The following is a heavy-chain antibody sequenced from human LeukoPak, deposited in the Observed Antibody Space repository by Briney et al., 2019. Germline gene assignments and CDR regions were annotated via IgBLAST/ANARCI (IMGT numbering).Heavy chain of an antibody. J-gene: IGHJ4*02. CDR1: GGSISSSSYY. V-gene: IGHV4-39*01. CDR3: ARPGTTGGYSSSWYDY. D-gene: IGHD6-13*01. Sequence: SETLSLTCTVSGGSISSSSYYWGWIRQPPGKGLEWIGSIYYSGSTYYNPSLKSRVTISVDTSKNQFSPKLSSVTAADTAVYYCARPGTTGGYSSSWYDYWGQETLVTVSS. CDR2: IYYSGST.